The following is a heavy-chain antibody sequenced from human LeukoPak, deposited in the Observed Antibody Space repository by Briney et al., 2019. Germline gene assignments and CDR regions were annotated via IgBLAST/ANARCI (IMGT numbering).Heavy chain of an antibody. CDR2: IDPSDSYT. CDR1: GYSFTSHW. V-gene: IGHV5-10-1*01. CDR3: ARGYGSGRYHFDY. D-gene: IGHD3-10*01. Sequence: GESLKISCKGSGYSFTSHWISWVRQMPGKGLEWMGRIDPSDSYTNYSPSLQGHVTISADKSISTAYLQWSSLKASDTGMYYCARGYGSGRYHFDYWGQGTLVTVSS. J-gene: IGHJ4*02.